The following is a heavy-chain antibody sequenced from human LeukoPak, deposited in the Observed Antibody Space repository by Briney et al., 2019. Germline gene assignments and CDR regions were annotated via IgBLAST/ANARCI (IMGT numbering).Heavy chain of an antibody. Sequence: ASVKFSCKASGYTFSGYYIHWVRQAPGQGLEWMGWINPNSGATNNAQKFQGRVTVNRDRSISTVYMDLNKLRSDDTTVYYCARSGITTTPNFDYWGQGSLVTVSS. V-gene: IGHV1-2*02. CDR1: GYTFSGYY. CDR2: INPNSGAT. CDR3: ARSGITTTPNFDY. D-gene: IGHD4-11*01. J-gene: IGHJ4*02.